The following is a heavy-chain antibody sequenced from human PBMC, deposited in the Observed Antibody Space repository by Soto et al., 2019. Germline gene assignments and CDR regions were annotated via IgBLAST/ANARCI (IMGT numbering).Heavy chain of an antibody. V-gene: IGHV4-61*01. D-gene: IGHD1-1*01. J-gene: IGHJ4*02. CDR2: FYYSGST. CDR1: GGSVSGGSYF. CDR3: AREGRMGTFDY. Sequence: SETLSLTCTVSGGSVSGGSYFWSWVRQPPGKGLEWIGYFYYSGSTKYKHSLKSRVTILEDTSKNKFSLKLNSVTSLDTAVYYCAREGRMGTFDYGGQGALVTVS.